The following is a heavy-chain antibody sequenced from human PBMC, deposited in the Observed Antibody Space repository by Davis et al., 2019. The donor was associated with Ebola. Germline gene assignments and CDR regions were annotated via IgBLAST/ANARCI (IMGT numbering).Heavy chain of an antibody. V-gene: IGHV4-34*01. J-gene: IGHJ4*02. D-gene: IGHD2-15*01. Sequence: PSETLSLTCTVSGGSISSYYWSWIRQPPGKGLEWIGEINHSGSTNYNPSLKSRVTISVDTSKNQFSLKLSSVTAADTAVYYCAILYRNYFDYWGQGTLVTVSS. CDR1: GGSISSYY. CDR2: INHSGST. CDR3: AILYRNYFDY.